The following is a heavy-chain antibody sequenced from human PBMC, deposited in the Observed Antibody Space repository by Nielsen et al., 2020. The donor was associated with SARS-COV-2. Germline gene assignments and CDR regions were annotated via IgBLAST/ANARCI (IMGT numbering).Heavy chain of an antibody. D-gene: IGHD1-26*01. CDR2: ISGSGGST. V-gene: IGHV3-23*01. Sequence: GGSLRLSCAASGFTFSSYAMSWVRQAPGKGLEWVSAISGSGGSTYYADSVKGRFTTSRDNSKNTLYLQMNSLRAEDTAVYYCAKVSAIIVGATTDYWGQGTLVTVSS. CDR3: AKVSAIIVGATTDY. J-gene: IGHJ4*02. CDR1: GFTFSSYA.